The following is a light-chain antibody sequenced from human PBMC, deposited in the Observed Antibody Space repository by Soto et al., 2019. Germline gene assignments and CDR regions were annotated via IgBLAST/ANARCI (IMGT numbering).Light chain of an antibody. Sequence: IMLKKSPATLSLTQGERATLSCRASQSVSSNFLSWYQQKPGQAPRLLIYGASNSATGLPDWFSSSGSGKDFTLTITLLEPEDFAVYFWQQYGSPPRTFGQGTKVDIK. CDR1: QSVSSNF. CDR3: QQYGSPPRT. CDR2: GAS. J-gene: IGKJ1*01. V-gene: IGKV3-20*01.